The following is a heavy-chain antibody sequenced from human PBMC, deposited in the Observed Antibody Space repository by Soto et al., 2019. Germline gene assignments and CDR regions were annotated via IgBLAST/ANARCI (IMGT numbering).Heavy chain of an antibody. CDR3: ASLEVEMATSPFDY. V-gene: IGHV3-30*19. J-gene: IGHJ4*02. CDR2: ISYDGSNK. CDR1: GFTFSGFG. D-gene: IGHD5-12*01. Sequence: QVQLVESGGGVVQAGRSLRLSCAASGFTFSGFGMHWVRQAPGKGLEWVAVISYDGSNKYYADSVKGRFTISRDNSKNTLYLQMNSLRAEDTAVYYCASLEVEMATSPFDYWGQGTLVTVSS.